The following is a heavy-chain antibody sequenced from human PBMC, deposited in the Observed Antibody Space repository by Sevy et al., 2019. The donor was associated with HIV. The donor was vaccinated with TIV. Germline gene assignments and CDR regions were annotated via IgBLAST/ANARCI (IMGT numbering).Heavy chain of an antibody. CDR1: GFDFSSHW. CDR2: MNTDGSST. J-gene: IGHJ4*02. V-gene: IGHV3-74*01. Sequence: GGSLRLSCEASGFDFSSHWMQWVRQAPGKGLVWVSRMNTDGSSTNYADSVKGRFTISRDNAKNTLYLEMNNLRDEDTGIYYYAKPRFDFWGPGTLVTVSS. CDR3: AKPRFDF.